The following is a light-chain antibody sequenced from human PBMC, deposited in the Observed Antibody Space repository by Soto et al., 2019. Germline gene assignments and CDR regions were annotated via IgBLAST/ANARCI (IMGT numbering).Light chain of an antibody. V-gene: IGLV1-40*01. Sequence: QSVLTQPPSVSGAPRQRVTISCTGSSSNIGAGYDVHWYQQLPGAAPKLLIYFNTNRPSGVPDRFSGSKSGTSASLAITGLQAEDEADYNCQSYDSSLSGSGVVFGGGTKLTVL. CDR1: SSNIGAGYD. CDR2: FNT. J-gene: IGLJ2*01. CDR3: QSYDSSLSGSGVV.